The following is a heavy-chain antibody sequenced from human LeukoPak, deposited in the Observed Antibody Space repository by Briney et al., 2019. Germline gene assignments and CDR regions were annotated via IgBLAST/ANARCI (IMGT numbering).Heavy chain of an antibody. V-gene: IGHV1-2*02. Sequence: ASVKVSCKASGYTFTGYYMHWVRQAPGQGLEWMGWINPNSGGTNYAQKFQGRVTMTRDTSISTAYMELSSLRSEDTAVYYCARDGYCSSTSCYLGYYYYYMDVWGKGTTVTVSS. CDR1: GYTFTGYY. J-gene: IGHJ6*03. D-gene: IGHD2-2*01. CDR3: ARDGYCSSTSCYLGYYYYYMDV. CDR2: INPNSGGT.